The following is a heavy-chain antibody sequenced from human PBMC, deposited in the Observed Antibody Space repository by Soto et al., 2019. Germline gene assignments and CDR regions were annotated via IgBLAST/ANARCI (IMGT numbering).Heavy chain of an antibody. CDR1: GYTFPSYY. CDR3: AIDSVLRSYSYGMHV. Sequence: ASVKVSCKASGYTFPSYYMHWVRQAPGQGLEWMGIINPSGGSTSYAQKFQGRVTMTRDTSTSTVYMELSSLRSEDTAVYYCAIDSVLRSYSYGMHVWGQGTTLTVSS. J-gene: IGHJ6*02. CDR2: INPSGGST. D-gene: IGHD2-15*01. V-gene: IGHV1-46*01.